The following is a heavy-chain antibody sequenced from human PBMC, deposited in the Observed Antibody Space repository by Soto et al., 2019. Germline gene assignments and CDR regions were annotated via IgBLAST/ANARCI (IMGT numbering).Heavy chain of an antibody. J-gene: IGHJ6*02. CDR3: ARSRPGIAAAGLFYYYYGMDV. Sequence: ETLSLTCTVSGGSISSYYWSWIRQPPGKGLEWIGYIYYSGSTNYNPSLKSRVTTSVDTSKNQFSLKLSSVTAADTAVYYCARSRPGIAAAGLFYYYYGMDVWGQGTTVTVSS. V-gene: IGHV4-59*01. D-gene: IGHD6-13*01. CDR1: GGSISSYY. CDR2: IYYSGST.